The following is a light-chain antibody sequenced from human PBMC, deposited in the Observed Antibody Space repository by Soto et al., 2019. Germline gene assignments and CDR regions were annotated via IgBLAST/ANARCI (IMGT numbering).Light chain of an antibody. V-gene: IGKV3-20*01. CDR1: QSVGGNY. Sequence: EILVTQSPGTLSLSPGERATLSCRASQSVGGNYLAWYQQKFGQAPRLLIYGASSRATGIPDRFSGSGSGTDFTLTISRLEPEDFAVYYCQQYGSLQVTFGGGTKVDIK. CDR3: QQYGSLQVT. J-gene: IGKJ4*01. CDR2: GAS.